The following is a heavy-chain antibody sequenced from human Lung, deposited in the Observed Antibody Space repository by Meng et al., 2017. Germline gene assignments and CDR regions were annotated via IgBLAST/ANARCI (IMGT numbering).Heavy chain of an antibody. D-gene: IGHD6-19*01. CDR1: GDSVSSNSAA. J-gene: IGHJ4*02. Sequence: QVHLPQSGPGLVKPSQTLPLTCAISGDSVSSNSAAWNRIRQSPSRGLEWLGRTYYRSKWYNGYAVSVRSRITINPDTSKNQFSLQLNSVTPEDTAVYYCARSQQWLDSWGQGTLVTVSS. CDR2: TYYRSKWYN. CDR3: ARSQQWLDS. V-gene: IGHV6-1*01.